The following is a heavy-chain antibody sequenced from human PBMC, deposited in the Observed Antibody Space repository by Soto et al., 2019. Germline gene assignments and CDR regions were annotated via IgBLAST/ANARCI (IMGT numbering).Heavy chain of an antibody. CDR1: GFTVSSNY. J-gene: IGHJ4*02. V-gene: IGHV3-53*02. CDR3: AREPGDY. CDR2: IYRGGST. Sequence: EVQLVETGGGLIQPGGSLRLSCAASGFTVSSNYMSWVRQAPGNGLEWVSVIYRGGSTSYADYVKGRFTISTDNSKNTLYLQRNSLRAEDTAVYYGAREPGDYWGQGTLVTVSS.